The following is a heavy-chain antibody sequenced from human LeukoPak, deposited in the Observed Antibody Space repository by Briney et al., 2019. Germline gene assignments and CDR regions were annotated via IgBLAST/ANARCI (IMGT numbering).Heavy chain of an antibody. V-gene: IGHV1-18*01. CDR2: ISAYNGNT. J-gene: IGHJ4*02. CDR1: GYTFTSYG. D-gene: IGHD6-19*01. Sequence: VASVKVSCKASGYTFTSYGISWVRQAPGQGLEWMGWISAYNGNTNYAQKLQGRVTMTTDTSTSTAYMELRSLRSDDTAVYYCARDGDQWLVHPYYFDYWGQGTLVIVSS. CDR3: ARDGDQWLVHPYYFDY.